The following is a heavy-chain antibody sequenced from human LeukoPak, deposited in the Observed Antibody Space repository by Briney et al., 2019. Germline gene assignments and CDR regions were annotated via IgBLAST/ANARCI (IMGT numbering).Heavy chain of an antibody. CDR3: ATATDLCSGGSCYSDLSLYYFDY. V-gene: IGHV1-24*01. Sequence: ASVTVSCKVSGYTLTELSMHWVRQAPGKGLEWMGGFDPEDGETIYAQKFQGRVTMTEDTSTDTAYMELSSLRSEDTAVYYCATATDLCSGGSCYSDLSLYYFDYWGQGTLVTVSS. CDR2: FDPEDGET. D-gene: IGHD2-15*01. CDR1: GYTLTELS. J-gene: IGHJ4*02.